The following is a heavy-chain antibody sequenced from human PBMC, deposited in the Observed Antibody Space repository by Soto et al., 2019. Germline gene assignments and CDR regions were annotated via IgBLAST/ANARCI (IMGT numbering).Heavy chain of an antibody. CDR3: ARDQGVPHYYYYGMDV. CDR1: GYTFTGYY. CDR2: ISAYSGNT. Sequence: GASVKVSCKASGYTFTGYYMHWVRQAPGQGLEWMGWISAYSGNTNYAQKLQGRVTMTTDTSTSTAYMELRSLRSDDTAVYYCARDQGVPHYYYYGMDVWGQGTTVTVSS. J-gene: IGHJ6*02. V-gene: IGHV1-18*04.